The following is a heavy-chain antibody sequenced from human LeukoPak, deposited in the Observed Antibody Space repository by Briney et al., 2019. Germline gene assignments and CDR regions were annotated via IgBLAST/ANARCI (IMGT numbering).Heavy chain of an antibody. CDR2: IIPIFGTA. Sequence: SVKVSCKASGGTFSSYAISWVRQAPGQGLEWMGGIIPIFGTANYAQKFEGRVTITTDESTTTAYMELSSLRSEDTAVYYCARDCGSTSCYPDLSAFDIWGQGTMVTVSS. V-gene: IGHV1-69*05. CDR1: GGTFSSYA. D-gene: IGHD2-2*01. CDR3: ARDCGSTSCYPDLSAFDI. J-gene: IGHJ3*02.